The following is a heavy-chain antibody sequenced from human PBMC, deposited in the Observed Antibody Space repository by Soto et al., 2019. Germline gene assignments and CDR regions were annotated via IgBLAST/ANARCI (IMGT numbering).Heavy chain of an antibody. J-gene: IGHJ6*02. D-gene: IGHD1-1*01. V-gene: IGHV1-69*12. CDR1: GGTFRTSA. CDR2: IMPVFRRP. Sequence: QVQLVQSGAEVKKPGSSVKVSCKASGGTFRTSAISWVRQAPGQGLEWVGGIMPVFRRPKYAQNFQDRVTITADEYTSTACMELNSMRSDDTAVYYCARDKDRLQLGGNYYFILDVWGQGTAVTVSS. CDR3: ARDKDRLQLGGNYYFILDV.